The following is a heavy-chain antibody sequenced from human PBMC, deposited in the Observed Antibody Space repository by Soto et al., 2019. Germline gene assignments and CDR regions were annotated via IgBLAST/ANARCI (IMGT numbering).Heavy chain of an antibody. J-gene: IGHJ4*02. CDR3: AREEGHYDFWSDYSGYFDY. D-gene: IGHD3-3*01. Sequence: GGSLRLSCAASGFIFSRNWMSWVRQAPGKGLEWVANIKQDGSEKYYVDSVKGRFTISRDNAKKSLYLQMNSLRAEDTAVYYCAREEGHYDFWSDYSGYFDYWGQGALVTVSS. CDR1: GFIFSRNW. CDR2: IKQDGSEK. V-gene: IGHV3-7*01.